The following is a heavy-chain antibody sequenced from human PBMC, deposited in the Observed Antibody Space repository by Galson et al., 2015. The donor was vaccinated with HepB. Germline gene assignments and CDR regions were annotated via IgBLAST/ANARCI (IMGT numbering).Heavy chain of an antibody. CDR3: AKGVVVVYYYYGMDV. Sequence: SLRLSCAASGFTFSSYAMHWVRQAPGKGLEWVAVISYDGSNKYYADSVKGRFTISRDNSKNTLYLQMKSLRVEDTAVYYCAKGVVVVYYYYGMDVWGQGTTVTVSS. CDR1: GFTFSSYA. D-gene: IGHD2-15*01. CDR2: ISYDGSNK. J-gene: IGHJ6*02. V-gene: IGHV3-30*18.